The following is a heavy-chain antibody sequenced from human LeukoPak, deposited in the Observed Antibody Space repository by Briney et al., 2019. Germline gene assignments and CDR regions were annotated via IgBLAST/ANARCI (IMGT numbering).Heavy chain of an antibody. Sequence: GASVKVSCKVSGYTLTELSMHWVRQAPGKGLEWMGGFDPEDGETIYAQKFQGRVTMTEDTSTDTAYMELNSLRAEDTAVYYCARDQNSIAAAGVFDYWGQGTLVTVSS. CDR3: ARDQNSIAAAGVFDY. V-gene: IGHV1-24*01. D-gene: IGHD6-13*01. J-gene: IGHJ4*02. CDR2: FDPEDGET. CDR1: GYTLTELS.